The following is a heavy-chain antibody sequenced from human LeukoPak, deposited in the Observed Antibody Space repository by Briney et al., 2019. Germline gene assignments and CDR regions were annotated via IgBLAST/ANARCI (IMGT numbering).Heavy chain of an antibody. J-gene: IGHJ3*02. CDR3: ASLSVYDALDI. Sequence: GGSLRLSCVVSGFTFNSYAMNWVRQAPGKGLEWVSAVSGSGSSTYYADSVRGRFTISRDNAKNSLYLQMNNLRAEDTAVYYCASLSVYDALDIWGQGTMVTVSS. D-gene: IGHD2-8*01. V-gene: IGHV3-23*01. CDR1: GFTFNSYA. CDR2: VSGSGSST.